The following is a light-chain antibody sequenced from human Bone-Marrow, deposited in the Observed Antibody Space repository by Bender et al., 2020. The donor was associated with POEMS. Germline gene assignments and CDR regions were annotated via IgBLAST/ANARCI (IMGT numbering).Light chain of an antibody. CDR3: VAWDASLNGWV. V-gene: IGLV2-14*03. Sequence: QSVLTQPASVSGSPGQSITISCTGTSRDVGNYNSVCWFQHHPGKAPKLLLYDVSSRPSGVSDRFSGSKSGNTASLTISGLQSDDEAIYFCVAWDASLNGWVFGGGTKLTVL. J-gene: IGLJ3*02. CDR2: DVS. CDR1: SRDVGNYNS.